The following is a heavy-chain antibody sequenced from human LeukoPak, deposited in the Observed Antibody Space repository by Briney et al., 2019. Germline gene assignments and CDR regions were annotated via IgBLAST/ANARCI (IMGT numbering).Heavy chain of an antibody. CDR1: GGSISSYY. D-gene: IGHD3-10*01. J-gene: IGHJ4*02. CDR3: ARGHKDYYGSGSDY. CDR2: IYYSGST. Sequence: PSETLSLTCTVSGGSISSYYWSWTRQPPRKGLEWIGYIYYSGSTNYNPSLKSRVTISVDTSKNQFSLKLSSVTAADTAVYYCARGHKDYYGSGSDYWGQGTLVTVSS. V-gene: IGHV4-59*01.